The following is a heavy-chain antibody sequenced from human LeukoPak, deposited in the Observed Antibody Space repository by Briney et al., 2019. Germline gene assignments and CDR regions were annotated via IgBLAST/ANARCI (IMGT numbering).Heavy chain of an antibody. D-gene: IGHD4-17*01. Sequence: GASVKVSCKVSGYTLTELSMQWVRQAPGKGLEWMGGFDPEDGETIYAQKFQGRVTMTEDTSTDTAYMELSSLRSEDTAVYYCATADMTTVTTGYSSWGQGTLVTVSS. CDR2: FDPEDGET. J-gene: IGHJ4*02. CDR1: GYTLTELS. V-gene: IGHV1-24*01. CDR3: ATADMTTVTTGYSS.